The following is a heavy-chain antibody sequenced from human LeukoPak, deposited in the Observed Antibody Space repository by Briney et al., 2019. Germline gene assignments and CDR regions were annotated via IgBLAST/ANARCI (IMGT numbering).Heavy chain of an antibody. D-gene: IGHD5-18*01. CDR2: IYYSGST. J-gene: IGHJ4*02. CDR3: ARTPLAMVNPYYFDY. Sequence: SETLSLTCTVSGGSISSSSYYWGWIRQPPGKGLEWIGSIYYSGSTYYNPSLKSRVTISVDTSKNQLSLRLSSVTAADTAVYYCARTPLAMVNPYYFDYWGQGTLVTVSS. V-gene: IGHV4-39*01. CDR1: GGSISSSSYY.